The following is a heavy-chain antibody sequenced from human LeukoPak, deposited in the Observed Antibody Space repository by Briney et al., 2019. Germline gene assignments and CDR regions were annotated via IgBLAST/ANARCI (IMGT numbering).Heavy chain of an antibody. CDR2: IKSDGRTT. Sequence: GGTLRLSCAASGFTFSNYWMHWVRQAPGKGLVWVSRIKSDGRTTSYADSVKGRFTISRDNAKNTLYLQMSSLRVEDTGVYYCARRGAVAGTEDYWGQGTLVTVSS. J-gene: IGHJ4*02. D-gene: IGHD6-19*01. CDR1: GFTFSNYW. CDR3: ARRGAVAGTEDY. V-gene: IGHV3-74*01.